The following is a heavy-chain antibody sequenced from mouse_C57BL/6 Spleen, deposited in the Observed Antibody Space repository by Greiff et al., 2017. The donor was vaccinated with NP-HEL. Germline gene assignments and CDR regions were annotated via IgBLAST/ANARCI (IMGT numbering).Heavy chain of an antibody. CDR1: GYAFSSYW. D-gene: IGHD1-1*01. Sequence: QVQLQQSGAELVKPGASVKISCKASGYAFSSYWMNWVKQRPGKGLEWIGQIYPGDGDTNYNGKFKGKATLTADKSSSTAYMQLSSLTSEDSAVYFCARDLTTVVATEGGYWGQGTTLTVSS. V-gene: IGHV1-80*01. CDR2: IYPGDGDT. CDR3: ARDLTTVVATEGGY. J-gene: IGHJ2*01.